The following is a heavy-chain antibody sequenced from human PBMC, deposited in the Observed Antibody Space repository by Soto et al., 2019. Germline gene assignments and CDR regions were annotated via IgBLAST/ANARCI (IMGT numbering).Heavy chain of an antibody. CDR1: GGSISSGNYY. D-gene: IGHD1-26*01. V-gene: IGHV4-31*03. J-gene: IGHJ4*02. Sequence: SETLSLTCTVSGGSISSGNYYWSWIRQHPGKGLEWIGYIYYSGSTSYNPSLKSRVTISVDTSKNHFSLKLSSVTAADTAVYYCARVYSGSYSDYWGQGTLVTVSS. CDR2: IYYSGST. CDR3: ARVYSGSYSDY.